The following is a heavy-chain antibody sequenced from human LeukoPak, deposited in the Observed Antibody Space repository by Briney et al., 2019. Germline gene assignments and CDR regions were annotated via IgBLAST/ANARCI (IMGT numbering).Heavy chain of an antibody. Sequence: PGGSLRLSCAASGFTFSYYTMNWVRHAPGKGLEWVSSISSTTTYIYYADSVKGRFTISRDNAKNSLYLQMSSLRAEDTAVYYCARDDVAWNDVHWFDPWGQGTLVTVSS. V-gene: IGHV3-21*01. CDR3: ARDDVAWNDVHWFDP. CDR1: GFTFSYYT. J-gene: IGHJ5*02. D-gene: IGHD1-1*01. CDR2: ISSTTTYI.